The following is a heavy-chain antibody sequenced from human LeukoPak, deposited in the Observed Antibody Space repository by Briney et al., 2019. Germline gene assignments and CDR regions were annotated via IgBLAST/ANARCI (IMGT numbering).Heavy chain of an antibody. CDR2: ISGSGGGT. J-gene: IGHJ4*02. CDR3: AKDLGYRYSPVDY. V-gene: IGHV3-23*01. D-gene: IGHD5-12*01. Sequence: PGGSLRLSCAASGFTFSTYAMSWVRQAPGKGLEWVSGISGSGGGTYYADSVKGRFTISRDNSKNTVYLQMNSLRAEDTAVYYSAKDLGYRYSPVDYWGQGTLVTVSS. CDR1: GFTFSTYA.